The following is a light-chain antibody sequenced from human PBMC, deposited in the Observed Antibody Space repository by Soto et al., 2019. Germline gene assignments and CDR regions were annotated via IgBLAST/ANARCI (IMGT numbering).Light chain of an antibody. CDR2: EVF. CDR1: SSDAGSYNS. J-gene: IGLJ1*01. Sequence: QSALTQPPSASGSPGQSVTISCTGTSSDAGSYNSVSWYQHHPGKAPKLIIYEVFRRPSGVPGRFSASKSANTASLTVSGLQAEDEADYYCSSYAGGGNYVFGTGTKLTVL. CDR3: SSYAGGGNYV. V-gene: IGLV2-8*01.